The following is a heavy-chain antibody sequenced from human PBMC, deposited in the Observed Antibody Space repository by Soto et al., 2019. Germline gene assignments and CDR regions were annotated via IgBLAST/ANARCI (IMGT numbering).Heavy chain of an antibody. CDR2: IHPGGSET. CDR1: GFYFTNYW. V-gene: IGHV5-51*01. J-gene: IGHJ4*02. CDR3: ARRNNRIDEPFDC. Sequence: GESLKISCKGSGFYFTNYWIGWVRQLPGKGLEWMGVIHPGGSETRFSPSFRGQVTISADESINTAYLQWSSLKASDTAIYYCARRNNRIDEPFDCWGQGTLVTVSS. D-gene: IGHD1-1*01.